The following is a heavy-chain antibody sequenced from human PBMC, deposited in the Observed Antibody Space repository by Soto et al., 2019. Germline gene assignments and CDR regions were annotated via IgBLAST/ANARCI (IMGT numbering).Heavy chain of an antibody. CDR2: INPNSGGT. J-gene: IGHJ4*02. CDR3: ARLLDYGDYTTDY. D-gene: IGHD4-17*01. Sequence: ASVKVSCKASGYTFTGYYMHWVRQAPGQGLEWMGWINPNSGGTNYAQKFQGRVTMTRDTSISTAYMELSRLRSDDTAVYYCARLLDYGDYTTDYWGQGTLVTVSS. V-gene: IGHV1-2*02. CDR1: GYTFTGYY.